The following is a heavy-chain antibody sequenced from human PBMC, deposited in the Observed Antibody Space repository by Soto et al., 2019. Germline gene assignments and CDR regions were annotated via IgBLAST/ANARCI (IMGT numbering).Heavy chain of an antibody. CDR2: ISYDGSKT. J-gene: IGHJ5*02. Sequence: QVQLVESGGGVVQPGSSLRLSCTASGFTFSRYAMNWVRQAPGTGLEWVAVISYDGSKTSYAESAQGRFTVSRDNANNAVFLQLHSLRTDDTAVYYSVKYRQQVAVSHWSDPWSEGALGAASS. V-gene: IGHV3-30*18. D-gene: IGHD5-12*01. CDR3: VKYRQQVAVSHWSDP. CDR1: GFTFSRYA.